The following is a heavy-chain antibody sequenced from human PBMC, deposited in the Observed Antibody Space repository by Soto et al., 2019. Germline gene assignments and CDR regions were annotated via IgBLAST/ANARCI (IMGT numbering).Heavy chain of an antibody. Sequence: SETLSLTCAVSGGSISSGGYSWSWIRQPPGKGLEWIGYIYHSGSTYYNPSLKSRVTISVDRSKNQFSLKLSSVTAADTAVYYCARHGGYSSGWYGAYYYYGMDVWGQGTTVTVSS. D-gene: IGHD6-19*01. CDR1: GGSISSGGYS. J-gene: IGHJ6*02. CDR2: IYHSGST. CDR3: ARHGGYSSGWYGAYYYYGMDV. V-gene: IGHV4-30-2*01.